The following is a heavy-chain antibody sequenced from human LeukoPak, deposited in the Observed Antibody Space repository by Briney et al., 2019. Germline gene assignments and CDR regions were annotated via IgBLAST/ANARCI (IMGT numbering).Heavy chain of an antibody. CDR2: LTYIGST. V-gene: IGHV4-39*07. J-gene: IGHJ4*02. CDR1: APSPCSSYN. Sequence: SPARTLAAPSPCSSYNWGGIRQPQGKGLEWFGSLTYIGSTNYNPSLKGRVTISVHPSKNPSSLKLSSETAADPAVDYCPRDGPRVLQLGTVEDWGQGTLVTVSS. CDR3: PRDGPRVLQLGTVED. D-gene: IGHD5-24*01.